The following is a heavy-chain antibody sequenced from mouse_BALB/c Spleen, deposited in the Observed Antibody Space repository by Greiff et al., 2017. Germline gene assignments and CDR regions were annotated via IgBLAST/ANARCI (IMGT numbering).Heavy chain of an antibody. CDR2: ISSGGSYT. CDR1: GFTFSSYG. V-gene: IGHV5-6*01. D-gene: IGHD2-3*01. Sequence: EVNLVESGGDLVKPGGSLKLSCAASGFTFSSYGMSWVRQTPDKRLEWVATISSGGSYTYYPDSVKGRFTISRDNAKNTLYLQMSSLKSEDTAVYYCARHDGYFMYFDVWGAGTTVTVSS. J-gene: IGHJ1*01. CDR3: ARHDGYFMYFDV.